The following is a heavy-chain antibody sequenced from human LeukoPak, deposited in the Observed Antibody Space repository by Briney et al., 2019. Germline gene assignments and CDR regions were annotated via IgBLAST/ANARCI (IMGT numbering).Heavy chain of an antibody. V-gene: IGHV4-59*01. Sequence: SETLSLTCTVSGGSINGYYWSWIRQPPGKGLEWLGYIRYSGTTNYSPDLKSRATISVDTSKNQFSLNLISVTAADTAIYYCARVSSGGYFHTYYFDYWGQGTLVTVSS. CDR2: IRYSGTT. CDR3: ARVSSGGYFHTYYFDY. J-gene: IGHJ4*02. D-gene: IGHD3-22*01. CDR1: GGSINGYY.